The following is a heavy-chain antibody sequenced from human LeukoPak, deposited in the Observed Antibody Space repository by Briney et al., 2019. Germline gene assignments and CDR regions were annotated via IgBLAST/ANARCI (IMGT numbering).Heavy chain of an antibody. D-gene: IGHD6-19*01. CDR1: GFTVSSNY. J-gene: IGHJ3*02. CDR2: INHSGST. V-gene: IGHV4-34*01. Sequence: PGGSLRLSCAASGFTVSSNYMSWIRQPPGKGLEWIGEINHSGSTNYNPSLKSRVTISVDTSKNQFSLKLSSVTAADTAVYYCARALEPYSSGWYGGGSKVEHAFDIWGQGTMVTVSS. CDR3: ARALEPYSSGWYGGGSKVEHAFDI.